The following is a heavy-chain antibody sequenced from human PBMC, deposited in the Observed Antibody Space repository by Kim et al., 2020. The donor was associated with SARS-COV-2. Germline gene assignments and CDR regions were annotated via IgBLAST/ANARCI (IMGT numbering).Heavy chain of an antibody. CDR1: GFTVGNSW. J-gene: IGHJ5*02. V-gene: IGHV3-15*01. CDR2: IRNKADGGAT. CDR3: GTYYFDSGSFYGFSGS. Sequence: GGSLRLSCAASGFTVGNSWMSWVRQAPGRGLEWVARIRNKADGGATEFAAPVKGRITISSDESKDTLYLQMNSRKSEDTAIYYSGTYYFDSGSFYGFSGSWGQGTKVTVSS. D-gene: IGHD3-22*01.